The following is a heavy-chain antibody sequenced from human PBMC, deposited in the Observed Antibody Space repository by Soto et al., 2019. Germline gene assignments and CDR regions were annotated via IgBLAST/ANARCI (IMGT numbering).Heavy chain of an antibody. J-gene: IGHJ5*02. CDR2: IDPSDSYT. D-gene: IGHD6-13*01. CDR3: ARHGGGYSSSWRYWFDP. CDR1: GYSFTSYW. Sequence: PGESLKISCKGSGYSFTSYWISWVRQMPGKGLEWMGRIDPSDSYTNYSPSFQGHVTISADKSISTAYLQWSSLKASDTAMYYCARHGGGYSSSWRYWFDPWGQGTLVTVSS. V-gene: IGHV5-10-1*01.